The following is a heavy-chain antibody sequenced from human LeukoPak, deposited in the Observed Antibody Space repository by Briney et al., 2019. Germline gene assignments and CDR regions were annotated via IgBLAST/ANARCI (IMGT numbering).Heavy chain of an antibody. CDR2: INSDGESA. J-gene: IGHJ4*02. CDR3: ARVVDPYNWRFLYCVDF. V-gene: IGHV3-74*01. D-gene: IGHD1-1*01. CDR1: GFAFSNYW. Sequence: PGGSLRLSCGTSGFAFSNYWMHWVRQAPGEGLQWVSRINSDGESANHADSVRGRFTISRDNAQNVLYLQLNSRRADDTPLYYCARVVDPYNWRFLYCVDFRGERTLVTASS.